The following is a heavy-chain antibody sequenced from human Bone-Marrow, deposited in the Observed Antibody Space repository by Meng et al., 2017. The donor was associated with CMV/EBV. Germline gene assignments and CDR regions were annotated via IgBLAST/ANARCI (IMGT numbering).Heavy chain of an antibody. CDR1: GGSISSYY. CDR2: IYYSGST. Sequence: SCTVSGGSISSYYWSWIRQPPGKGLEWIGYIYYSGSTNYNPSLKSRVTISVDTSKNQFSLKLSSVTAADTAVYYCARDSTPVGDPDAFDIWGQGTMVTVSS. D-gene: IGHD1-26*01. J-gene: IGHJ3*02. CDR3: ARDSTPVGDPDAFDI. V-gene: IGHV4-59*01.